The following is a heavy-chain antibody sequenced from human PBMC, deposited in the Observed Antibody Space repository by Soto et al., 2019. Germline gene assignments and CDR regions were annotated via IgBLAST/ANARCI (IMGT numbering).Heavy chain of an antibody. Sequence: ASVKVSCKASGYTFTSYGISWVRQAPGQGLEWMGWISAYNGNTNYAQKLQGRVTMTTDTSTSTAYMELRSLRSDDTAVYYCARASVSQAGTPHYYYYYMDVWGKGTTVTVSS. D-gene: IGHD6-19*01. CDR1: GYTFTSYG. V-gene: IGHV1-18*01. CDR3: ARASVSQAGTPHYYYYYMDV. J-gene: IGHJ6*03. CDR2: ISAYNGNT.